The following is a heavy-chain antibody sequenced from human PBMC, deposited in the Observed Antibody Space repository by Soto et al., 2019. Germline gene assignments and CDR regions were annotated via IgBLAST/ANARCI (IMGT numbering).Heavy chain of an antibody. J-gene: IGHJ4*02. D-gene: IGHD1-26*01. Sequence: EMQLVELGGGLVQPGGSLRLSCAASRFTFSRYWMSWVRQAPGKGLEWVANIKQDGSEKYYADSVKGRFTISRDNVKNSLYLQVNSLRAEDTAMYYCARDLRGATGPFDYWGQGTLVTVSS. CDR1: RFTFSRYW. CDR2: IKQDGSEK. CDR3: ARDLRGATGPFDY. V-gene: IGHV3-7*03.